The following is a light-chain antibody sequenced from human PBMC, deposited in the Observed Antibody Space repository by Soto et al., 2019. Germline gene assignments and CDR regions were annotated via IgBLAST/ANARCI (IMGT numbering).Light chain of an antibody. CDR3: HQYGSSSWT. Sequence: EIVLTQSPGTLSLSPGERATLSCRASQSVSSSYFAWYQQRFGQAPRLLIYGASSRATGIPDRFSGSGSGTTFTPTISRLEPEDFAVYYSHQYGSSSWTFGQGTKVEIK. CDR2: GAS. J-gene: IGKJ1*01. CDR1: QSVSSSY. V-gene: IGKV3-20*01.